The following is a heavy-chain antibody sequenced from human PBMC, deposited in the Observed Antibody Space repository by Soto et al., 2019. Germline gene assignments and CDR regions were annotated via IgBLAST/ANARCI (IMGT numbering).Heavy chain of an antibody. CDR1: GLPHSSFA. CDR2: IYGSGRGI. CDR3: AKDAVYNDGLWLMDH. J-gene: IGHJ4*02. D-gene: IGHD2-21*01. V-gene: IGHV3-23*05. Sequence: GGSLRLSCTASGLPHSSFAIMLVRHSAGKGLECVSGIYGSGRGIEYADSVKGRFTISRDNSKNTVYLQMTDLRADDTAVYYCAKDAVYNDGLWLMDHWGQGTQVTVSS.